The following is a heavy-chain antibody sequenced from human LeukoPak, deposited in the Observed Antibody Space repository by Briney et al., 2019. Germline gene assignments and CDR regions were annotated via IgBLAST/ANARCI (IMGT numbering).Heavy chain of an antibody. CDR1: GFTFSNHW. CDR3: AKGRFTVSKYYFDY. D-gene: IGHD3-3*01. V-gene: IGHV3-74*01. J-gene: IGHJ4*02. Sequence: GGSLRLSCAASGFTFSNHWMHWVRQAPGKGLMWVSRINRDGSRTDYADSVKGRFTISRDNSKNTLYLQMNSLRAEDTAVYYCAKGRFTVSKYYFDYWGQGTLVTVSS. CDR2: INRDGSRT.